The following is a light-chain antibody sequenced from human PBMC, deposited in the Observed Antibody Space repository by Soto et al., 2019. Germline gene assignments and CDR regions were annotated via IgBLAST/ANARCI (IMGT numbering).Light chain of an antibody. Sequence: QSALTQPASVSGSPGQSITISCSGTSEDVGGYNYVSWYQHHPGKAPKLMIYEVTNRPSGLSNRFSGSKSGSTASLTISGLQAEDEADYYCSSYTSSNTIVFGTGTKVTLL. CDR2: EVT. J-gene: IGLJ1*01. CDR3: SSYTSSNTIV. V-gene: IGLV2-14*01. CDR1: SEDVGGYNY.